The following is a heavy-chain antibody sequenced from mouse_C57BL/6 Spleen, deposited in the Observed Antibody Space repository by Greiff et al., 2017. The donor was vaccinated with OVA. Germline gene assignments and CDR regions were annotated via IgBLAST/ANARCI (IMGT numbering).Heavy chain of an antibody. D-gene: IGHD1-1*01. Sequence: VQLQQSGPELVTPGASVKISCKASGYAFSSSWMNWVKQRPGKGLEWIGRIYPGDGDTNYNGKFKGKATLTADKSSSTVYMQLSSLTSEDSAVYFCARAGSSWAMDYWGQGTSVTVSS. CDR2: IYPGDGDT. V-gene: IGHV1-82*01. CDR3: ARAGSSWAMDY. CDR1: GYAFSSSW. J-gene: IGHJ4*01.